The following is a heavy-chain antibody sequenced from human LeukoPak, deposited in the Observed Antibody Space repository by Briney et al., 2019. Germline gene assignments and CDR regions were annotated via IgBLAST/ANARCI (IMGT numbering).Heavy chain of an antibody. D-gene: IGHD5-24*01. Sequence: SETLSLTCTVSGGSISSGDYYWSWIRQPPGKGLEWIGYIYYSGSTYYNPSLKSRVTISVDTSKNQFSLKLSSVTAADTAVYYCARVSRDGHKTVGYWGQGTLVTVSS. CDR1: GGSISSGDYY. CDR2: IYYSGST. V-gene: IGHV4-30-4*01. CDR3: ARVSRDGHKTVGY. J-gene: IGHJ4*02.